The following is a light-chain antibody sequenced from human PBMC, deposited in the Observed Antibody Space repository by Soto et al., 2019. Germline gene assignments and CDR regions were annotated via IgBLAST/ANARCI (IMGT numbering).Light chain of an antibody. CDR1: SSDVGGYNY. J-gene: IGLJ1*01. V-gene: IGLV2-14*03. CDR2: DVI. CDR3: SSYTSSSTLYYV. Sequence: QSALTQPASVSGSPGQSITISCTGTSSDVGGYNYVSWFQQRPGKAPKLMIYDVINRPSGVSNRFSGSKSGNTASLTISGLQAEDEADYYCSSYTSSSTLYYVFGTGTKVTV.